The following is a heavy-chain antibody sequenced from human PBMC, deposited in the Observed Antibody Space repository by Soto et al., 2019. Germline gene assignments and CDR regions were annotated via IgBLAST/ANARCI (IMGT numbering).Heavy chain of an antibody. Sequence: SETLSLTCTVSGGSISSYYWSWIRQPPGKGLEWIGYIYYSGSTNYNPSLKSRVTISVDTSKNQFSLKLSSVPAADTAVYYCARFPRGYSYGHFDYWGQGPQVT. CDR1: GGSISSYY. CDR3: ARFPRGYSYGHFDY. D-gene: IGHD5-18*01. CDR2: IYYSGST. V-gene: IGHV4-59*01. J-gene: IGHJ4*02.